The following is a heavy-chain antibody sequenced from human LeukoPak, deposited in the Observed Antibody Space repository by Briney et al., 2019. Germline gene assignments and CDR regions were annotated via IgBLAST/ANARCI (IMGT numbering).Heavy chain of an antibody. CDR1: RFTFSSYS. V-gene: IGHV3-21*01. Sequence: GGSLRLSCAASRFTFSSYSMNWVRQAPGKGLEWVSSISSSRSYIYYADSVKGRFTISRDNAKTSLYLQMNSLRAEDTAVYYCARGGYCSGGSCYWTAEYFQHWGQGTLVTVSS. J-gene: IGHJ1*01. CDR3: ARGGYCSGGSCYWTAEYFQH. D-gene: IGHD2-15*01. CDR2: ISSSRSYI.